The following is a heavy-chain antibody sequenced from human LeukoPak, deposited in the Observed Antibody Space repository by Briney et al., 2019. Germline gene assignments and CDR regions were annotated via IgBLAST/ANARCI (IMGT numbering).Heavy chain of an antibody. D-gene: IGHD6-19*01. CDR3: AADSAVAGTGIGNFDY. J-gene: IGHJ4*02. V-gene: IGHV1-58*01. CDR2: IVVGSGNT. CDR1: GFTFTSSA. Sequence: SVKLSCKASGFTFTSSAVQWVRQARGQRLEWIGWIVVGSGNTNYAQKFQERVTITRDMSTSTAYMELSSLRSEDTAVYYCAADSAVAGTGIGNFDYWGQGTLVTVSS.